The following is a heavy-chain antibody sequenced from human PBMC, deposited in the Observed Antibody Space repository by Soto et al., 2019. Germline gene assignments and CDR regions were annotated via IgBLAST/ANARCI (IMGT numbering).Heavy chain of an antibody. V-gene: IGHV3-48*03. Sequence: EVQLVESGGGLVQPGGSLRLSCAASGFTFSSYEMNWVRQAPGKGLEWVSYISSSGSTIYYADSVKGRFTISRDNAKNSLYLQMNSLRAEGTAVYYCERDPVEYCSSTSWHPYYYGMDVWGQGTTVTVSS. J-gene: IGHJ6*02. CDR3: ERDPVEYCSSTSWHPYYYGMDV. D-gene: IGHD2-2*01. CDR1: GFTFSSYE. CDR2: ISSSGSTI.